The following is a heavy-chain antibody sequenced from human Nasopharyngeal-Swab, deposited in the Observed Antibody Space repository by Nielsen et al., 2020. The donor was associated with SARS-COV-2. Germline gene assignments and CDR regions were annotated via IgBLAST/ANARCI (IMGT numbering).Heavy chain of an antibody. J-gene: IGHJ3*02. CDR2: IRSSGSTI. D-gene: IGHD3-9*01. Sequence: GESLKISCAASGFTFSDYYMSWIRQAPGKGLEWVSYIRSSGSTIYYADSVKGRLTISRDNAKNTLYLQMNSLRAEDTAVYYCARESERYFDWRVAAFDIWGQGTMVTVSS. CDR3: ARESERYFDWRVAAFDI. V-gene: IGHV3-11*01. CDR1: GFTFSDYY.